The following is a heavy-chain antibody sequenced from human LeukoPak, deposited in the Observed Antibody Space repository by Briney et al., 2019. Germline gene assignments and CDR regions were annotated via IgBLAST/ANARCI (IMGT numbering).Heavy chain of an antibody. D-gene: IGHD4-17*01. J-gene: IGHJ3*02. CDR3: ARDPRADYGDYEI. CDR2: IYYSGST. Sequence: SQTLSLTCTVSGGSISSGDYYWSWIRQPPGKGLEWIGYIYYSGSTYYNPSLKSRVTISVDTSKNQFSLKLSSVTAADTAVYYCARDPRADYGDYEIWGQGTMVTVSS. V-gene: IGHV4-30-4*01. CDR1: GGSISSGDYY.